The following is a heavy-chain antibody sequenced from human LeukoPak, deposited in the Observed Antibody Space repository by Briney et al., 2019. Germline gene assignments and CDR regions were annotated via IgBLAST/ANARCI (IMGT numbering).Heavy chain of an antibody. D-gene: IGHD3-10*01. Sequence: PSETLSLTCTVSGGSISSYYGSWIRQPPGKGLEWLGYIYYSGSTNYNPSLKSRVTISVDTSKNQFSLKLSSVTAADTAVYYCARDHYYGSGSYYYFDYWGQGTLVTVSS. V-gene: IGHV4-59*01. CDR1: GGSISSYY. CDR2: IYYSGST. CDR3: ARDHYYGSGSYYYFDY. J-gene: IGHJ4*02.